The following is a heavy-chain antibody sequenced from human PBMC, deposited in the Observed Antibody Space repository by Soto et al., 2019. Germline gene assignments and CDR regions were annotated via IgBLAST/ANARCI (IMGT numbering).Heavy chain of an antibody. CDR2: IIPIFGTA. CDR3: ARGPRGYSYCPLPLPHH. V-gene: IGHV1-69*12. CDR1: GGTFSSYA. J-gene: IGHJ5*02. Sequence: QFQLVQSGAEVKKPGSSVKVSCKASGGTFSSYAISWVRQAPGQGLEWMGGIIPIFGTANYAQKFQGRVTIAADESTSTAYMERSSLRSEDTAVYYCARGPRGYSYCPLPLPHHWGQGTLVTVSS. D-gene: IGHD5-18*01.